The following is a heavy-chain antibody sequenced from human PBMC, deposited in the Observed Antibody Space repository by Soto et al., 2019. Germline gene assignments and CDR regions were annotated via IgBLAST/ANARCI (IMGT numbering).Heavy chain of an antibody. CDR3: AKGAGYFDY. J-gene: IGHJ4*02. V-gene: IGHV1-69*02. CDR2: IIPILNVT. Sequence: QVQLVQSGAEVKPPGSSVKVSCKASGGAFISYTINWVRQAPGRRLEWMGRIIPILNVTNYAQTFQGRVTITAEKSTSTASMELSSLRSEDTAVYFCAKGAGYFDYWGQGTLVTVSS. CDR1: GGAFISYT.